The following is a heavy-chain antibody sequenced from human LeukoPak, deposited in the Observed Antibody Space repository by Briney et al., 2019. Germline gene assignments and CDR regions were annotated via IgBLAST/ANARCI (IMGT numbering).Heavy chain of an antibody. CDR2: INPNSGGT. CDR1: GYTFTGYY. Sequence: ASVKVSCKASGYTFTGYYMHWVRQAPGQGLEWMGWINPNSGGTNYAQKFQGWVTMTRDTSTSTAYMELSRLRSDDTAVYYCARGEDIVVVPAGTFDPWGQGTLVTVSS. CDR3: ARGEDIVVVPAGTFDP. V-gene: IGHV1-2*04. J-gene: IGHJ5*02. D-gene: IGHD2-2*01.